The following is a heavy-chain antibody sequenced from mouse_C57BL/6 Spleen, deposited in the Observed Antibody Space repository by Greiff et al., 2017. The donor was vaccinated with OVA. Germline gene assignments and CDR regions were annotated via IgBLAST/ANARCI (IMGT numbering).Heavy chain of an antibody. V-gene: IGHV5-16*01. Sequence: DVKLVESEGGLVQPGSSMKLSCTASGFTFSDYYMAWVRQVPEKGLEWVANINYDGSSTYYLDSLKSRFIISRDNAKNILYLQMSSLKSEDTATYYCARGLPNWYFDVWGTGTTVTVSS. J-gene: IGHJ1*03. CDR1: GFTFSDYY. D-gene: IGHD2-4*01. CDR3: ARGLPNWYFDV. CDR2: INYDGSST.